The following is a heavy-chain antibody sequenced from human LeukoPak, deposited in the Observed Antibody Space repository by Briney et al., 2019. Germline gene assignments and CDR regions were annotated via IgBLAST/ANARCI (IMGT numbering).Heavy chain of an antibody. J-gene: IGHJ4*02. CDR1: RITFSNYA. CDR3: ARDSGGHIGGGSYFDY. D-gene: IGHD3-10*01. CDR2: ISANGGST. Sequence: PGGSLRLSCAASRITFSNYAMNWVRQAPGKGLEWVSGISANGGSTYYADSVKGRFTISRDNAKNTLYLQMNSLRAEDTAVYYCARDSGGHIGGGSYFDYWGQGTLVTVSS. V-gene: IGHV3-23*01.